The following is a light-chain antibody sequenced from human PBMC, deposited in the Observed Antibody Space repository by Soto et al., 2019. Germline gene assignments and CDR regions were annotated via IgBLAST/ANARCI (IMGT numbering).Light chain of an antibody. Sequence: QPVLTQSSSASASLGSSVKLTCTLSSGHSSYIIAWHQQQPGKAPRYLMKLEGSGSYNKGSGVPDRFSGSSSGADRYLTISNLQSEDEADYYCETLDSTVVFGGGTKVTVL. J-gene: IGLJ2*01. CDR1: SGHSSYI. CDR2: LEGSGSY. V-gene: IGLV4-60*03. CDR3: ETLDSTVV.